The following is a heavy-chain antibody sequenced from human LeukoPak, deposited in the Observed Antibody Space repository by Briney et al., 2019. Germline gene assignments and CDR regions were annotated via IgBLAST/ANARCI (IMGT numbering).Heavy chain of an antibody. CDR3: AREPGGSWISYYYYYMDV. J-gene: IGHJ6*03. Sequence: GASVKVSCKASGYTFTSYGISWVRQAPGQGLEWMGWISAYNGNTNYAQKLQGRVTMTTDTSTSTAYMELRSLRSDDTAVYYCAREPGGSWISYYYYYMDVWGKGTTVTVSS. D-gene: IGHD2-2*03. CDR2: ISAYNGNT. V-gene: IGHV1-18*01. CDR1: GYTFTSYG.